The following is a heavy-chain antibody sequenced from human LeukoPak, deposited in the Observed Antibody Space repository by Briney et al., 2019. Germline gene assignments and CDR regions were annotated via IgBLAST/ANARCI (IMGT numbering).Heavy chain of an antibody. J-gene: IGHJ6*03. CDR1: GFTFSSYS. CDR3: ARDRLSGCSSTSCLASYSYWDTGAGNPGVYYYYYYYMDV. D-gene: IGHD2-2*01. V-gene: IGHV3-21*01. CDR2: ISSSSSYI. Sequence: PGGSLRLSCAASGFTFSSYSMNWVRQAPGKGLEWVSSISSSSSYIYYADSVKGRFAISRDNAKNSLYLQMNSLRAEDTAVYYCARDRLSGCSSTSCLASYSYWDTGAGNPGVYYYYYYYMDVWGKGTTVTVSS.